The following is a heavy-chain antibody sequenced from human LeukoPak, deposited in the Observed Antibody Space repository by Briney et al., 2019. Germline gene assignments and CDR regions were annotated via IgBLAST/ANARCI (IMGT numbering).Heavy chain of an antibody. V-gene: IGHV1-69*05. CDR3: AREWLLGAFDI. J-gene: IGHJ3*02. CDR1: GYTFTGYY. D-gene: IGHD5-12*01. CDR2: IIPIFGTA. Sequence: SVKFSCKASGYTFTGYYMHWVRQAPGQGLEWMGGIIPIFGTANYAQKFQGRVTITTDESTSTAYLELSSLRSEDTAVYYCAREWLLGAFDIWGQGTMVTVSS.